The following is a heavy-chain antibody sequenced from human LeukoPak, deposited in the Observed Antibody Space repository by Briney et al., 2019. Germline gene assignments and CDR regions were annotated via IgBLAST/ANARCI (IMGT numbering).Heavy chain of an antibody. J-gene: IGHJ4*02. CDR2: IYSGGST. Sequence: NPSETLSLTCNVSGASFSSTTYYWAWIRQPPGKGLEWIGSIYSGGSTFYNPSLMGRVTISVDTSKNQFSLKLNSVTAADTAVYFCARPHHHYDTDTSVTTAFYFDYWGQGTLVTVSS. D-gene: IGHD3-16*01. CDR1: GASFSSTTYY. V-gene: IGHV4-39*01. CDR3: ARPHHHYDTDTSVTTAFYFDY.